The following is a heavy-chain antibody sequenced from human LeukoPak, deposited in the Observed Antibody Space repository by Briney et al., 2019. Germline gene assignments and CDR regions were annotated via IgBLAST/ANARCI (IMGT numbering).Heavy chain of an antibody. CDR2: ISYDGSNK. V-gene: IGHV3-30-3*01. CDR3: ARDRDYDILTGYYDY. Sequence: GGSLRLSCAASGFTFSSYAMHWVRQAPGKGLEWVAVISYDGSNKYYADSVKGRFTTSRDNSKNTLYLQMNSLRAEDTAVYYCARDRDYDILTGYYDYWGQGTLVTVSS. J-gene: IGHJ4*02. D-gene: IGHD3-9*01. CDR1: GFTFSSYA.